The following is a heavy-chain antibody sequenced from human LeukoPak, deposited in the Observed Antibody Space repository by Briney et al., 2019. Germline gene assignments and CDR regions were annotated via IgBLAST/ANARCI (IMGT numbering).Heavy chain of an antibody. V-gene: IGHV3-30*03. Sequence: PGRSLRLSCAASGFTFSSYDMHWVRQAPGKGLEWVTLISYDGSNKYYEDSVKGRFTISRDNSKNTLYLQMNSLRAEDTAVYYCARISSSNWYNERGAFDVWGQGTMVTVSS. D-gene: IGHD6-13*01. CDR3: ARISSSNWYNERGAFDV. J-gene: IGHJ3*01. CDR2: ISYDGSNK. CDR1: GFTFSSYD.